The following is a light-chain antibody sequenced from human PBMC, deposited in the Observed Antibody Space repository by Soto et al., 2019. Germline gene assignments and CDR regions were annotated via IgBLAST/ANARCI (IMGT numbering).Light chain of an antibody. Sequence: QLVLTQPPSASASLGASVTLTCTLSSGYSNYKVDWYQQRPGKGPRFVMRVGTGGIVGSKGDGIPDRFSVLGSGQNRYLTIKNIQEEDASDYHCGADHGSGSNFVWVFGGGTKLTVL. V-gene: IGLV9-49*01. J-gene: IGLJ2*01. CDR3: GADHGSGSNFVWV. CDR2: VGTGGIVG. CDR1: SGYSNYK.